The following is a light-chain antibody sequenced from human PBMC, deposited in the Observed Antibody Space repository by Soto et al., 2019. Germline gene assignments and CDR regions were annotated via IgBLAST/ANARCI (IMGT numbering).Light chain of an antibody. V-gene: IGKV3-15*01. CDR2: HAS. Sequence: EVVMTQSPATLSVSPGERATLSCRASQDVRSHLAWYHQKPGQAPRLLISHASTRAAGVPARFSGSGSGTEFILTIASLQSEDFAVYDCQQYDSWPLSFGGGTKVEIK. CDR1: QDVRSH. J-gene: IGKJ4*01. CDR3: QQYDSWPLS.